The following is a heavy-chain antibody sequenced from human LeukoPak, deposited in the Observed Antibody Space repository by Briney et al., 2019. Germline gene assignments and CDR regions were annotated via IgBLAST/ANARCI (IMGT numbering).Heavy chain of an antibody. CDR3: AKRMRTMIVVDAFDI. Sequence: GGSLRLSCAASRFTFNTYAMNWVRRAPGKGLDWVSSISGSGAYTYYADSVQGRFTISRDNSKNTLYLQMNSLRTEDTAIYYCAKRMRTMIVVDAFDIWGQGTMVTVSS. V-gene: IGHV3-23*01. D-gene: IGHD3-22*01. J-gene: IGHJ3*02. CDR1: RFTFNTYA. CDR2: ISGSGAYT.